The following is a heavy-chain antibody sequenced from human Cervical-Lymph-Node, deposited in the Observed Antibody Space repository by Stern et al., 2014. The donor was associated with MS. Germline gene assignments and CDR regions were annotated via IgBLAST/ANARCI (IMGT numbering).Heavy chain of an antibody. CDR1: GFNFDDYA. V-gene: IGHV3-9*01. D-gene: IGHD1-26*01. CDR2: ITWDSVTI. J-gene: IGHJ4*02. CDR3: AKGSSGSYIRGRLGYLES. Sequence: EVQLVESGGGLVQPGRSLRLSCDASGFNFDDYAMHWVRQAPGKGLELVSSITWDSVTIHYADSVKGRFTISRGTAKVFLQMNSLRPDDTAFYYCAKGSSGSYIRGRLGYLESWGQGTLVTVSS.